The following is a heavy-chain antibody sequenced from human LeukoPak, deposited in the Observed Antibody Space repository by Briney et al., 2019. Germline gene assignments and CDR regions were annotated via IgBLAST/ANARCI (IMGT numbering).Heavy chain of an antibody. Sequence: ASVKVSCKASGYTFTSYGISWVRQAPGQGLEWMGWISAYNGNTNYAQKLQGRVTMTTDTSTSTAYMELRSLRSDDTAVYYCARGRSSGYSPGYFDYWGQGTLVTVSS. D-gene: IGHD3-22*01. CDR1: GYTFTSYG. V-gene: IGHV1-18*01. CDR3: ARGRSSGYSPGYFDY. J-gene: IGHJ4*02. CDR2: ISAYNGNT.